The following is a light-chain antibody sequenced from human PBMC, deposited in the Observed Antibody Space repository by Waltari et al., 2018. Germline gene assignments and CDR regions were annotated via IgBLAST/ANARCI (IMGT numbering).Light chain of an antibody. CDR2: DAS. Sequence: EIVLKQSPATLSLSPGDRATLSCRASQSISSYLAWYQQKPGQAPRLLIYDASTRAIGIPARFSGSGSVTDFTLTISSLEPEDFAIYYCQQRSKSFTFGPGTKVDIK. CDR1: QSISSY. J-gene: IGKJ3*01. V-gene: IGKV3-11*01. CDR3: QQRSKSFT.